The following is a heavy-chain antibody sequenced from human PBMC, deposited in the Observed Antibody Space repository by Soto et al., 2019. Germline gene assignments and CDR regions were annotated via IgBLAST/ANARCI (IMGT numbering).Heavy chain of an antibody. V-gene: IGHV3-21*01. CDR3: ARESGRKRITTRGTFDY. Sequence: EVQLVESGGGLVKPGGSLRLSCAASGFTFSSYSMNWVRQAPGKGLEWVSSISSSSSYIYYADSVKGRFTISRDNAKNALSLQMNSLRAEDTAGYYCARESGRKRITTRGTFDYWGQGTLVTVSS. CDR2: ISSSSSYI. D-gene: IGHD3-3*01. J-gene: IGHJ4*02. CDR1: GFTFSSYS.